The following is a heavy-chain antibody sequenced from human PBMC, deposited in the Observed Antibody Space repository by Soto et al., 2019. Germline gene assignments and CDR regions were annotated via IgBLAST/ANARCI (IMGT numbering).Heavy chain of an antibody. V-gene: IGHV4-31*03. CDR3: ARARYCSGGSCYPSLYYYYYYMDV. D-gene: IGHD2-15*01. J-gene: IGHJ6*03. CDR1: GGSISSGGYY. CDR2: IYYSGST. Sequence: SETLSLTCTVSGGSISSGGYYWSWIRQHPGKGLEWIGYIYYSGSTYYNPSLKSRVTISVDTSKNQFSLKLSSVAAADTAVYYCARARYCSGGSCYPSLYYYYYYMDVWGKGTTVTVSS.